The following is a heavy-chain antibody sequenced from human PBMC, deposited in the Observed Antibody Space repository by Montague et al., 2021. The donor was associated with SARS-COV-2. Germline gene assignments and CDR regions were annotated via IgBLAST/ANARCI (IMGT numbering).Heavy chain of an antibody. D-gene: IGHD3-22*01. J-gene: IGHJ3*01. Sequence: SETLSLTCAVSGGSITNNIYYWAWIRQPPGKGLEWIGSLYYTGNTYYNPSLKSPVTISVVTTKNHFTLKLSSVTAAEMAEYYCARLKRYFDSSGSRAAFDCGGQGTRVTAPS. V-gene: IGHV4-39*02. CDR3: ARLKRYFDSSGSRAAFDC. CDR2: LYYTGNT. CDR1: GGSITNNIYY.